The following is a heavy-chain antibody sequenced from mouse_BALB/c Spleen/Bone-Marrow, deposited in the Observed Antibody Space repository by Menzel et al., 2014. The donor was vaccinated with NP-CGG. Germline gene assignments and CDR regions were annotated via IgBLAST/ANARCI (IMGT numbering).Heavy chain of an antibody. CDR2: SRNKAKYYTT. Sequence: EVKVEESGGGLVQPGDSLRLSCATSGFTFSDFYMEWVRQPPGKRLEWIAASRNKAKYYTTEYSASVEGRLIVSRDTSQSVLYLQMNALRAEDTAIYYCARDVGYGNYFVYWGQGTLVTVSA. J-gene: IGHJ3*01. CDR3: ARDVGYGNYFVY. V-gene: IGHV7-1*02. CDR1: GFTFSDFY. D-gene: IGHD2-10*02.